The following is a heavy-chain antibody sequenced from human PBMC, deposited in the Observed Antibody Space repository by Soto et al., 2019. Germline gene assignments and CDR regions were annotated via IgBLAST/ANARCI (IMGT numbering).Heavy chain of an antibody. D-gene: IGHD2-2*01. CDR3: ARQPERGCSSSRCPAYYYYGMDV. CDR1: GYSFTSYW. Sequence: GESLKISCKGSGYSFTSYWISWVRQMPGKGLEWMGRIDPSDSYTNYSPSFQGHVTISADKSISTAYLQWSSLKASDTAMYYCARQPERGCSSSRCPAYYYYGMDVWGQRTTVTVSS. CDR2: IDPSDSYT. V-gene: IGHV5-10-1*01. J-gene: IGHJ6*02.